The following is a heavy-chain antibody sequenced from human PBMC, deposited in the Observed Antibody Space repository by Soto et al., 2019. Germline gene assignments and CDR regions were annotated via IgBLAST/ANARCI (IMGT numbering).Heavy chain of an antibody. J-gene: IGHJ6*02. Sequence: QVQLQESGPGLVKPSQTLSLTCTVSGGSISSGGNYWSWIRQHPGKGLEWIGYIYYSGSTYYNPSLKSRVTISVDTSKNQFSLKLSSLTAADTAVYYCARVCGGDCHYGMDVWGHGTTVTVSS. D-gene: IGHD2-21*02. V-gene: IGHV4-31*03. CDR1: GGSISSGGNY. CDR3: ARVCGGDCHYGMDV. CDR2: IYYSGST.